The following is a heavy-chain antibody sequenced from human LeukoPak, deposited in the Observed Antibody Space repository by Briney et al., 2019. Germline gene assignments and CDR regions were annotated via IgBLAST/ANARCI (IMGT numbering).Heavy chain of an antibody. V-gene: IGHV5-51*01. CDR3: GRIWLRAFDI. CDR1: GYSFTNYW. CDR2: IYPDDSDT. Sequence: KLGESLKISCKGSGYSFTNYWIAWVRQMPGKGLEWMGIIYPDDSDTRYSPSFQGQVTISADKSISTAYLQWSSLKASDTAMYYCGRIWLRAFDIWGQGTMVTVSS. J-gene: IGHJ3*02. D-gene: IGHD3-16*01.